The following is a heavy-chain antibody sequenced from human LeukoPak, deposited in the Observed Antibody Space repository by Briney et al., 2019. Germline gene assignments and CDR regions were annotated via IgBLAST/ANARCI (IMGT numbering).Heavy chain of an antibody. CDR2: IVVGSGNT. Sequence: GASVKVSCKASGFTFTSSAVQWVRQARGQRLEWIGWIVVGSGNTNYAQKFQERVTITRDMSTSTAYMELSSLRSEDTAVYYCAATHASYCTNGVCYDDYWGQGTLVTVSS. CDR1: GFTFTSSA. D-gene: IGHD2-8*01. CDR3: AATHASYCTNGVCYDDY. V-gene: IGHV1-58*01. J-gene: IGHJ4*02.